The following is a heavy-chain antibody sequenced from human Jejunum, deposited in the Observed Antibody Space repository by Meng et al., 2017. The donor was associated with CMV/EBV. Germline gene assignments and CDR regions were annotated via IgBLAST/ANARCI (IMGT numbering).Heavy chain of an antibody. CDR1: GFSFSSGA. D-gene: IGHD5-24*01. CDR3: AKGSADGYNGLFDY. CDR2: FNRSGEST. J-gene: IGHJ4*02. V-gene: IGHV3-23*01. Sequence: SGFSFSSGALSWVRQAPGKGLGWVSGFNRSGESTYYADSVRGRFTISRDNSKNTLYLQMNSLRAEDTALYYCAKGSADGYNGLFDYWGQGALVTVSS.